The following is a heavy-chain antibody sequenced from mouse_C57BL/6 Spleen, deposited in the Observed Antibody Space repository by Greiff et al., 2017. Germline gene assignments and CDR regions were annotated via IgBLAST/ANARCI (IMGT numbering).Heavy chain of an antibody. J-gene: IGHJ3*01. D-gene: IGHD2-5*01. CDR3: ARGGDSNYVTAWFAY. V-gene: IGHV1-82*01. Sequence: VKLMESGPELVKPGASVKISCKASGYAFSSSWMNWVKQRPGKGLEWIGRIYPGDGDTNYNGKFKGKDTLTADKSSSTAYMQLSSLTSEDSAVYFCARGGDSNYVTAWFAYWGQGTLVTVSA. CDR1: GYAFSSSW. CDR2: IYPGDGDT.